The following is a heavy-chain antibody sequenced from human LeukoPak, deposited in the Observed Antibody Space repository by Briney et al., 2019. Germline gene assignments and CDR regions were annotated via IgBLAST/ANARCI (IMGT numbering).Heavy chain of an antibody. D-gene: IGHD6-13*01. J-gene: IGHJ4*01. CDR2: INPNSGGT. CDR1: GYTFTGYY. V-gene: IGHV1-2*02. Sequence: ASVKVSCKASGYTFTGYYMHWVRRAPGQGLEWMGWINPNSGGTNYAQKFQGRVTMTRDTSISTAYMELSRLRSDDTAVYYCARILTAAAGTDYFDYWGHGTLVTVSS. CDR3: ARILTAAAGTDYFDY.